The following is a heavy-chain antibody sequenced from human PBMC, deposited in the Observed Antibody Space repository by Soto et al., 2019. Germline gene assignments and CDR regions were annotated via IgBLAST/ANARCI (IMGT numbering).Heavy chain of an antibody. Sequence: GGSLRLSCTGSGFPFDDFAINWVRQAPGRGLEWISYISVSGNIIKYAESVKGRFTISRDNAENSLHLHMSNLRVDDTALYFCVRDTMRASAAASLDYWGQGTQVTVSS. CDR2: ISVSGNII. V-gene: IGHV3-48*03. J-gene: IGHJ4*02. CDR3: VRDTMRASAAASLDY. CDR1: GFPFDDFA. D-gene: IGHD2-2*01.